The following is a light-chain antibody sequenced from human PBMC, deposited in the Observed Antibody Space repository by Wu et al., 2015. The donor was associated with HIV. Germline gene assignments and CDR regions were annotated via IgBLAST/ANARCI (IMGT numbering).Light chain of an antibody. V-gene: IGKV1-9*01. CDR1: QGISSY. Sequence: DIQLTQSPSFLSASVGDGVTITCRASQGISSYLAWYQQKPGKAPKLLIYAASTLQSGVPSRFSGSGSGTEFTLTISSLQPEDFASYYCQQLNSYPPITFGPGTKVDIK. CDR2: AAS. J-gene: IGKJ3*01. CDR3: QQLNSYPPIT.